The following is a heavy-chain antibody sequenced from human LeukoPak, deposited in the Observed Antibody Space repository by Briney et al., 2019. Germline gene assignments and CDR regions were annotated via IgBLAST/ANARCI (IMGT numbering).Heavy chain of an antibody. CDR2: ISWNSGSI. CDR1: GFTFDDYA. D-gene: IGHD5-18*01. Sequence: GGSLRLSCAASGFTFDDYAMHWVRQAPGKGLEWVSGISWNSGSIGYAHSVKGRFTISRDNAKNSLYLHMNSLRAEATALYYCAKGPRGYSLVPTYFDYWGQGTLVTVSS. CDR3: AKGPRGYSLVPTYFDY. V-gene: IGHV3-9*01. J-gene: IGHJ4*02.